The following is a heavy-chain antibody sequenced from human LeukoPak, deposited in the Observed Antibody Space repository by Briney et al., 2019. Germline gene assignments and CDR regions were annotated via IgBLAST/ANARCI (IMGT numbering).Heavy chain of an antibody. D-gene: IGHD7-27*01. Sequence: GGSLRLSYAASRFSFSSFAMSWVREAPGKGLEWVSAIGVSGTTYYADSVKGRFTISRDSSKNPVFLQMNGLRDEEQAVYYCGRQDTEVRYWGSDYWGQGTLVSVSS. CDR1: RFSFSSFA. V-gene: IGHV3-23*01. CDR3: GRQDTEVRYWGSDY. J-gene: IGHJ4*02. CDR2: IGVSGTT.